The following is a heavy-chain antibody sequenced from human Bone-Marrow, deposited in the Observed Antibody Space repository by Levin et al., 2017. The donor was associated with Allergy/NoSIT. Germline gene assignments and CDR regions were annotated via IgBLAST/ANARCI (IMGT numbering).Heavy chain of an antibody. CDR1: GFTFSSYG. J-gene: IGHJ4*02. D-gene: IGHD5-12*01. V-gene: IGHV3-30*18. Sequence: GGSLRLSCAASGFTFSSYGMHWVRQAPGKGLEWVAVISYDGSNKYYADSVKGRFTISRDNSKNTLYLQMNSLRAEDTAVYYCAKGKGPDGGYSGYDYGAGDYFDYWGQGTLVTVSS. CDR3: AKGKGPDGGYSGYDYGAGDYFDY. CDR2: ISYDGSNK.